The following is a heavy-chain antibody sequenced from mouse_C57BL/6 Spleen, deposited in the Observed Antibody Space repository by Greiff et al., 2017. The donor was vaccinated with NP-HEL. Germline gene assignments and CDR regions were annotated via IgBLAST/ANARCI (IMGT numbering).Heavy chain of an antibody. CDR3: ARSDYYGSSYRAMDY. CDR2: IDPSDSYT. J-gene: IGHJ4*01. D-gene: IGHD1-1*01. Sequence: QVQLQQSGAELVKPGASVKLSCKASGYTFTSYWMQWVKQRPGQGLEWIGEIDPSDSYTNYNQKFKGKATLTVDTSSSTAYMQLSSLTSEDSAVYYCARSDYYGSSYRAMDYWGQGTSVTVSS. V-gene: IGHV1-50*01. CDR1: GYTFTSYW.